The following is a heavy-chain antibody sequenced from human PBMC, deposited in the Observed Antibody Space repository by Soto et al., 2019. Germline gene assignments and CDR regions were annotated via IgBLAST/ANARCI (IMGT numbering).Heavy chain of an antibody. CDR2: IYYSGST. J-gene: IGHJ4*02. Sequence: SETLSLTCTVSGGSISSYYWSWVRQPPGKGLECIGYIYYSGSTNYNPSLKSRVTISVDTSKNQFFLRLSSVTAADTAVYYCARDKITGLFDYWGQGTLVTVSS. D-gene: IGHD2-8*02. V-gene: IGHV4-59*12. CDR1: GGSISSYY. CDR3: ARDKITGLFDY.